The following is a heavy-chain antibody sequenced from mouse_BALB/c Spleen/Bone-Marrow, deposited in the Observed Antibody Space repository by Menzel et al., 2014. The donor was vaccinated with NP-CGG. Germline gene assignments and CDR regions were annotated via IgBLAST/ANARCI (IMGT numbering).Heavy chain of an antibody. D-gene: IGHD2-3*01. J-gene: IGHJ2*01. CDR2: INPSSGYT. CDR3: ARRDDGYVFFDY. V-gene: IGHV1-4*01. CDR1: GYTFTTYT. Sequence: VKLVESGAELARPGASVKMSCRASGYTFTTYTIHWVRQRPGQGLEWIGYINPSSGYTNYNQKFKDKATLTADKSSSTAYMQLSSLTSEDSAVYYCARRDDGYVFFDYWGQGTTLTVSS.